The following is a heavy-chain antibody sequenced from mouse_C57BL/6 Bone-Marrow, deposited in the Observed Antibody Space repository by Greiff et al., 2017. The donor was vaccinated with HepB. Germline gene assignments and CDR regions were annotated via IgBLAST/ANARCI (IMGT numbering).Heavy chain of an antibody. Sequence: QVQLQQPGAELVKPGASVKLSCKASGYTFTSYWMHWVKQRPGQGLEWIGMIPPNSGSTNYNEKFKSKATLTVDKSSSTAYMQLSSLTSEDSAVYYCARAGDHYSPYYYAMDYWGQGTSVTVSS. D-gene: IGHD2-12*01. CDR1: GYTFTSYW. J-gene: IGHJ4*01. CDR2: IPPNSGST. V-gene: IGHV1-64*01. CDR3: ARAGDHYSPYYYAMDY.